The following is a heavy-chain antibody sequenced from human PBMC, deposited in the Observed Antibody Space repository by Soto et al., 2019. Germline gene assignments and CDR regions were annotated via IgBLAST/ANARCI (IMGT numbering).Heavy chain of an antibody. CDR2: ISGSGGST. J-gene: IGHJ4*02. V-gene: IGHV3-23*01. CDR1: GFTFSSYA. CDR3: ATDQDKRAFDY. D-gene: IGHD2-15*01. Sequence: EVQLLESGGCLVQPGGSLRLSCAASGFTFSSYAMSWVRQAPGKGLEWVSAISGSGGSTYYADSVKGQFTISRDNSKNTMYLQMNSLRAEDTAVYYCATDQDKRAFDYWGQGPLVTVSS.